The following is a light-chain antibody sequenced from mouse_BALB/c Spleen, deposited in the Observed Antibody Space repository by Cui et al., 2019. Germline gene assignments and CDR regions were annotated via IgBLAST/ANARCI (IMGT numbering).Light chain of an antibody. Sequence: QILLTQSPALMSASQGERHTMTCSASSSVSCMHWDPQKPGASPKPWIYDTSNLASGIPARFSGRGSGSSYSLIISSKDAEEAATYYCHQRNSYPWTFGGGTKLEIK. J-gene: IGKJ1*01. CDR3: HQRNSYPWT. CDR1: SSVSC. V-gene: IGKV4-69*01. CDR2: DTS.